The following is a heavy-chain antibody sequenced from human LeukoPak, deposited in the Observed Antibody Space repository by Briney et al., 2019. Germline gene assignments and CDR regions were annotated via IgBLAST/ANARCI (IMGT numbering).Heavy chain of an antibody. D-gene: IGHD3-22*01. CDR1: GFTFSSYG. Sequence: PGRSLRLSCAASGFTFSSYGMHWVRQAPGKGLEWVAVISYDGSNKYYADSVKGRFTISRDNSKNTLYLQMNSLRAEDTAVYYCAREAPDYYDSSGYDYWGQGTLVTVSS. CDR2: ISYDGSNK. V-gene: IGHV3-30*03. J-gene: IGHJ4*02. CDR3: AREAPDYYDSSGYDY.